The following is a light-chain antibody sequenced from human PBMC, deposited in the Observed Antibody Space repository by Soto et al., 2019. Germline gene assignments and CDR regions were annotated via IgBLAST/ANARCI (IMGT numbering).Light chain of an antibody. J-gene: IGKJ2*01. Sequence: DIQMTQSPSTLSASVGDRVTITCRVSQTISNWLAWYQQKPGKVPKLLIYDASSLESGVPSRFSGSGSGTEFNLTISSLQPDDFATYYCQQYNSYSMYNFGQGTKVEIK. CDR1: QTISNW. CDR3: QQYNSYSMYN. V-gene: IGKV1-5*01. CDR2: DAS.